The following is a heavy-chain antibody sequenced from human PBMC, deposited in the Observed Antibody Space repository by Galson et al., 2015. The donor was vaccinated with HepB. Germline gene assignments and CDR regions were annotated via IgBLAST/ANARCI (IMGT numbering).Heavy chain of an antibody. CDR3: ARGPSRYSSGWYFFDY. CDR1: GGSISTYY. V-gene: IGHV4-59*01. CDR2: IYYSGST. D-gene: IGHD6-19*01. Sequence: TLSLTCTVSGGSISTYYWSWIRQPPGKGLEWIGYIYYSGSTNYNPSLKSRVTISVDTSKNQFSLKLNSVTAADTAVYYCARGPSRYSSGWYFFDYWGQGILVTVSS. J-gene: IGHJ4*02.